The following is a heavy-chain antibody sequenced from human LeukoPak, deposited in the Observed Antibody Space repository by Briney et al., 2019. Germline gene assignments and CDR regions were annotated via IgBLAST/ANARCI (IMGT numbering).Heavy chain of an antibody. J-gene: IGHJ4*02. CDR2: INPNSGGT. D-gene: IGHD3-22*01. CDR1: GYTFTGYY. Sequence: ASVKVSCKASGYTFTGYYIHWVRQAPGQGLEYMGWINPNSGGTNYAQKFQDRVTLTRDTSISTAYMELSSLRSDDTAMFYCALGHSSGWAYYFDYWGQGTLSPSPQ. V-gene: IGHV1-2*02. CDR3: ALGHSSGWAYYFDY.